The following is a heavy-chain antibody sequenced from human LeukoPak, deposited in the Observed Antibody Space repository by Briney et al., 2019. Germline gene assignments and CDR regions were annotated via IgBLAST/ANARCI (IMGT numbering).Heavy chain of an antibody. V-gene: IGHV3-30*04. Sequence: GTSLRLSCEASGFTCSTFPMHWVRQTPDKGLEWVAVISDDGRDIYYADSVKGRFTISRDNSKNTLYLQMNSLSPEDTAVVYCARVGRVSIYPSYMDVWGKGTTVTVSS. D-gene: IGHD6-6*01. CDR1: GFTCSTFP. CDR2: ISDDGRDI. J-gene: IGHJ6*03. CDR3: ARVGRVSIYPSYMDV.